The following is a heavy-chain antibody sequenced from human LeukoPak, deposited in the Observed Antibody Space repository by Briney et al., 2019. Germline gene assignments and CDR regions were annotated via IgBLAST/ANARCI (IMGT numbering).Heavy chain of an antibody. Sequence: PGGSLRLSCAASGFTFDDYGMSWVRQAPGKGLEWVSGINWNGGSTGYADSVKGRFTISRDNAKNSLYLQMNSLRAEDTALYHCARAMNIVVVPAAPSYYFDYWGQGTLVTVSS. CDR1: GFTFDDYG. V-gene: IGHV3-20*01. CDR2: INWNGGST. J-gene: IGHJ4*02. D-gene: IGHD2-2*01. CDR3: ARAMNIVVVPAAPSYYFDY.